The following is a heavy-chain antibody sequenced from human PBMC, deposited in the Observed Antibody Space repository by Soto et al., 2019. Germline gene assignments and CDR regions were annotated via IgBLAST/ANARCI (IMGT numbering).Heavy chain of an antibody. CDR2: MNSDGSRT. Sequence: GGSLRLSCAASGFTFSSYWMDWVRQAPGKGLVWVSRMNSDGSRTNYADSVKGRFTISRDNAKNTLYLQMNSLRAEDTAVYYCARDGGYCSSTSCPYYYYAMDVWGQGTTVTVSS. D-gene: IGHD2-2*01. CDR1: GFTFSSYW. V-gene: IGHV3-74*01. CDR3: ARDGGYCSSTSCPYYYYAMDV. J-gene: IGHJ6*02.